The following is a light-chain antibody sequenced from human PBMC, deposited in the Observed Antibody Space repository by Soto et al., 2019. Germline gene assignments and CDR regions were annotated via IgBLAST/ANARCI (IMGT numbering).Light chain of an antibody. Sequence: EIVMTQSPATLSVSPGERATLSCRVSQSVSSNLAWYQQKPGQAPRLLXYGASTRATGIPARFSGSGSGTEFTLTISSLQSEDFAVYYCQQYNNWPSWTFGQGTKVDI. J-gene: IGKJ1*01. V-gene: IGKV3-15*01. CDR3: QQYNNWPSWT. CDR2: GAS. CDR1: QSVSSN.